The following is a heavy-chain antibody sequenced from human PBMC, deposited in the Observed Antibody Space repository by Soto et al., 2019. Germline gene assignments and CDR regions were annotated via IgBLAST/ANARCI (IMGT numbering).Heavy chain of an antibody. V-gene: IGHV4-39*01. CDR2: IYYSGST. CDR1: GGTVCSSIYN. CDR3: ARHGEGSSWFYYYYG. J-gene: IGHJ6*01. Sequence: PAGALSLTPTSSGGTVCSSIYNWGWIRQPPGKELVRMGSIYYSGSTYDNPSLKSRVTISVDTSKNQFPLKLSSVTAADTAVYYCARHGEGSSWFYYYYG. D-gene: IGHD6-13*01.